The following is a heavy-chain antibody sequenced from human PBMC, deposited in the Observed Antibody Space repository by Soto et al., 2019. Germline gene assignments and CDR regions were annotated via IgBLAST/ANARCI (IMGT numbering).Heavy chain of an antibody. CDR3: ARLPSISGRYYFDY. V-gene: IGHV5-51*01. Sequence: GESLKISCTVSGYTFSTYWIGWVRQMPGKGLECMGIIYPADSDTRYSPSFQGQVSISVDQSITTAYLEWSSLKASDSAIYYCARLPSISGRYYFDYCGQGTLVTVSS. CDR2: IYPADSDT. D-gene: IGHD1-1*01. J-gene: IGHJ4*02. CDR1: GYTFSTYW.